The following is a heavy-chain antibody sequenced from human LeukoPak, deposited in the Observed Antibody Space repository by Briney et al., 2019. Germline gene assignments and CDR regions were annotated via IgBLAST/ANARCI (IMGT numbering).Heavy chain of an antibody. D-gene: IGHD3-22*01. CDR1: GYTFTGYY. V-gene: IGHV1-2*02. J-gene: IGHJ4*02. CDR2: IDPNSGGT. CDR3: ASSDSSGYSPPFY. Sequence: ASVKVSCKASGYTFTGYYMHWVRQAPGQGLEWMGWIDPNSGGTNYAQKFQGRVTMTRDTSISTAYMELSRLRSDDTAVYYCASSDSSGYSPPFYWGQGTLVTVSS.